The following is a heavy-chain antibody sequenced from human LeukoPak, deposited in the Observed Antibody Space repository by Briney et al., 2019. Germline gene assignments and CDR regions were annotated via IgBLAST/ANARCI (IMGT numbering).Heavy chain of an antibody. J-gene: IGHJ4*02. CDR2: ISSSSSYI. CDR3: ARALTTYYYDSSGYEFDY. D-gene: IGHD3-22*01. CDR1: GFTFSSYS. V-gene: IGHV3-21*01. Sequence: GGSLRLSCAASGFTFSSYSMNWVRQAPGKGLEWVSSISSSSSYIYYADSVKGRFTISRDNAKNSLYLQMNSLRAEDTAVYYCARALTTYYYDSSGYEFDYWGQGTLVTVSS.